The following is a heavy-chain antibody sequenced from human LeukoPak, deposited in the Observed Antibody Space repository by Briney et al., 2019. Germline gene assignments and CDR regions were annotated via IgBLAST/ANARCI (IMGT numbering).Heavy chain of an antibody. Sequence: SVKVSCKASGGTFSSYAISWVRQAPGQGPEWMGGIIPIFGTANYAQKFQGRVTITADESTSTAYMELSSLRSEDTAVYYCARKLGYYGSGSYYDYWGQGTLVTVSS. CDR1: GGTFSSYA. CDR3: ARKLGYYGSGSYYDY. CDR2: IIPIFGTA. V-gene: IGHV1-69*01. J-gene: IGHJ4*02. D-gene: IGHD3-10*01.